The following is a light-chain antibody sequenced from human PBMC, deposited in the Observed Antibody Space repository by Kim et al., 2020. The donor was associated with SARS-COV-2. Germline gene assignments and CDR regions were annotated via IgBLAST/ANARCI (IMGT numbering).Light chain of an antibody. CDR2: DAS. Sequence: DIQMTQSPSTLSASVGDRVTITCRASQSISSWLAWYQQKPGKAPKLLIYDASSLESGVPSRFSGSGSGTVFTLTISSLQPDDFATYYCQHLRTFGQGTKVDIK. V-gene: IGKV1-5*01. J-gene: IGKJ1*01. CDR3: QHLRT. CDR1: QSISSW.